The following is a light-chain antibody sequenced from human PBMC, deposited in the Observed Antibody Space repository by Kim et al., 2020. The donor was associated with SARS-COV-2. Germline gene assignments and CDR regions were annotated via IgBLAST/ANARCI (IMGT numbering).Light chain of an antibody. Sequence: QSALTQPASVSGSPGQSVTISCTGSSSDIGAYKFVSWYQQSPGKAPKLIIFDVTNPPSGVSSRFSGSKSGNTASLTISGLQAEDEADYYCSSYTTDTAIYVFGTGTKVTVL. CDR3: SSYTTDTAIYV. CDR2: DVT. V-gene: IGLV2-14*03. CDR1: SSDIGAYKF. J-gene: IGLJ1*01.